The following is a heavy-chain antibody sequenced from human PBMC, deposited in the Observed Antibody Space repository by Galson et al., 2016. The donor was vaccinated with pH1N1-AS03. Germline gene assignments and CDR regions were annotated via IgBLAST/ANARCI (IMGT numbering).Heavy chain of an antibody. V-gene: IGHV4-31*03. D-gene: IGHD4-17*01. J-gene: IGHJ3*02. CDR2: IYYSGST. CDR3: ARDRHDYGPDPFDT. CDR1: GASISDGGYY. Sequence: TLSLTCTVSGASISDGGYYWSWIRHFPGKGLEWIGYIYYSGSTYYNPSLKSRLTISVDTSKNQFSLKLNSVTAADTAVYYCARDRHDYGPDPFDTWGQGTMVTVSS.